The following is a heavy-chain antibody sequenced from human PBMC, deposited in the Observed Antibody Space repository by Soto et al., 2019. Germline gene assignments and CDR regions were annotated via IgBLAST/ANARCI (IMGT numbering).Heavy chain of an antibody. CDR3: TTDPELLWFGPNYYYYGMDV. Sequence: EVQLVESGGGLVKPGGSLRLSCAASGFTFSNAWMSWVRQAPGKGLEWVGRIKSKTDGGTTDYAAPVKGRFTISRDDSKNTLYLQMNSLKTEDTAVYYCTTDPELLWFGPNYYYYGMDVWGQGTTVTVSS. CDR1: GFTFSNAW. V-gene: IGHV3-15*01. J-gene: IGHJ6*02. CDR2: IKSKTDGGTT. D-gene: IGHD3-10*01.